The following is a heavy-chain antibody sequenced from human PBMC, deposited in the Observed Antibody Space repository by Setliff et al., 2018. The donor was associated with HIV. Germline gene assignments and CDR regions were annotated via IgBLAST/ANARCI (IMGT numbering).Heavy chain of an antibody. CDR2: SYYSGST. CDR1: GGSISSSSYY. CDR3: ARGIGPLPNWENFYYSMDV. V-gene: IGHV4-39*01. D-gene: IGHD1-26*01. J-gene: IGHJ6*03. Sequence: SETLSLTCTVSGGSISSSSYYWGWIRQPPGKGLEWIGSSYYSGSTYSNQSLKSRVTISADTSRNQISLKLNSVTAADTAVYYCARGIGPLPNWENFYYSMDVWGKGTTVTVSS.